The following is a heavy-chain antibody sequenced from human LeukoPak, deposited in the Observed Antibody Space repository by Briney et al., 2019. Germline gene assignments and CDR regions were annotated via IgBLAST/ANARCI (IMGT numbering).Heavy chain of an antibody. J-gene: IGHJ4*02. Sequence: PGGSLRLSCAASGFTFSSYSMNWVRQAPGKGLEWVSYISSSSSTIYYADSVKGRFTISRDNANNSLYLQMNSLRAEDTAVYYCAKDLNSGYYGSGSYYYYWGQGTLVTVSS. V-gene: IGHV3-48*01. D-gene: IGHD3-10*01. CDR1: GFTFSSYS. CDR3: AKDLNSGYYGSGSYYYY. CDR2: ISSSSSTI.